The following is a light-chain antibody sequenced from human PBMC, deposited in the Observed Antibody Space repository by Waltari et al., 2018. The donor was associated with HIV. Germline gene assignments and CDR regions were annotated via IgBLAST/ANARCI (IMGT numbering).Light chain of an antibody. Sequence: QTVVTQEPSLTVSPGGPVPFTSASNTGAATTPSFANWLQVKPGTPPTALIYSTDKKHSWTPARLSGSLLGERAALTLSGALPEDEAEYFCLLYFAGHRPKWIFGGGTKLTVL. CDR3: LLYFAGHRPKWI. V-gene: IGLV7-43*01. CDR2: STD. J-gene: IGLJ2*01. CDR1: TGAATTPSF.